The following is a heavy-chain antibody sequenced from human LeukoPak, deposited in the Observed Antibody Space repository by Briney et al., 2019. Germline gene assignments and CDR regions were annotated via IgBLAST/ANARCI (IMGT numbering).Heavy chain of an antibody. J-gene: IGHJ4*02. CDR1: GGSISSSSYY. CDR2: IYYSGST. CDR3: ARHGAPFIDRQRTFDY. V-gene: IGHV4-39*01. D-gene: IGHD1-26*01. Sequence: SETLSLTCTVSGGSISSSSYYWGWIRQPPGKGLEWIGSIYYSGSTYYNPSLKSRVTISVDTSKNQFSLKLSSVTAADTAVYYCARHGAPFIDRQRTFDYSGQGTLVTVSS.